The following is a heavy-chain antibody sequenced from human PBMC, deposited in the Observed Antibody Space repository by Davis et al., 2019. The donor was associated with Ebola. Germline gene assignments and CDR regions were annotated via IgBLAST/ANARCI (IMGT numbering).Heavy chain of an antibody. CDR2: INRNGGST. CDR1: GFTFDDYG. Sequence: PGGSLRLSCAASGFTFDDYGMSWVRQAPGKGLEWVSGINRNGGSTGYADSVKGRFTISRDNAKNSLYLQMNSLRAEDMALYYCAKAATDTAMASPFDYWGQGTLVTVSS. J-gene: IGHJ4*02. V-gene: IGHV3-20*04. D-gene: IGHD5-18*01. CDR3: AKAATDTAMASPFDY.